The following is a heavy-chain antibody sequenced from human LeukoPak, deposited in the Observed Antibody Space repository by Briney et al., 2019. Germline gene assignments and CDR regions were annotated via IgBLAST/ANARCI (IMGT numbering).Heavy chain of an antibody. CDR2: IKPSGGSP. J-gene: IGHJ3*02. CDR3: ARPSSGSSNDAFDI. D-gene: IGHD1-26*01. CDR1: GYTFTSYY. Sequence: ASVKVSCKASGYTFTSYYIQWVRQAPGQGLEWMGIIKPSGGSPSYAQKFQGRVTMTRDMSTSTVYMELNSLTSDDTAVYYCARPSSGSSNDAFDIWGQGTMVTVSS. V-gene: IGHV1-46*01.